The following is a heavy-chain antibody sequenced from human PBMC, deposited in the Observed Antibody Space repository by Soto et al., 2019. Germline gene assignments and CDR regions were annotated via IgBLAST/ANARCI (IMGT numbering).Heavy chain of an antibody. Sequence: QVQLVQSGAEVKKPGSSVKVSCKASGGTFSSYAISWVRQAPGQGLEWMGGIIPNFGTANYAKKFQGRVKITADESTSTAYMELSSLRSEDTAVYYCARDRENVLMVYASKAANYGMDVWGQGTTVTVSS. CDR3: ARDRENVLMVYASKAANYGMDV. D-gene: IGHD2-8*01. J-gene: IGHJ6*02. CDR2: IIPNFGTA. V-gene: IGHV1-69*01. CDR1: GGTFSSYA.